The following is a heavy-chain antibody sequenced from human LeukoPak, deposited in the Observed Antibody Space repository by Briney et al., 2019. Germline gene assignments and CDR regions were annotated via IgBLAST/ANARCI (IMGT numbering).Heavy chain of an antibody. V-gene: IGHV1-69*05. Sequence: SVKVSCKASGGTFSSYAITWVRQAPGQGLEWMGRIIPIFGTPTYAQKFQGRVTITTDESTTTAYMELRSLRSEDTAVYYCARGLWFGEGGGFKNYYYYMDVWAKGTTVTVSS. J-gene: IGHJ6*03. CDR3: ARGLWFGEGGGFKNYYYYMDV. D-gene: IGHD3-10*01. CDR1: GGTFSSYA. CDR2: IIPIFGTP.